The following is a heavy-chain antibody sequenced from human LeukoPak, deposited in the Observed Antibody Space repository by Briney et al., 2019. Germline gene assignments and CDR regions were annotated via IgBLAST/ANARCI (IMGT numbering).Heavy chain of an antibody. CDR2: IYYSGST. D-gene: IGHD1-26*01. CDR1: GGSISSYY. Sequence: RSSETLSLTCTVSGGSISSYYWSWIRQPPGKGLEWIGYIYYSGSTNYNPSLKSRVTISVDTSKNQFSLKLSSVTAADTAVYYCARYTVGATNYFDYWGQGTLVTVSS. CDR3: ARYTVGATNYFDY. J-gene: IGHJ4*02. V-gene: IGHV4-59*08.